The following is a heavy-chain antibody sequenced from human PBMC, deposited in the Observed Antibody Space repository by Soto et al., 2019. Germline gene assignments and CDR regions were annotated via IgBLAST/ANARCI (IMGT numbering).Heavy chain of an antibody. D-gene: IGHD5-18*01. CDR1: GYTFTSHV. V-gene: IGHV1-18*01. J-gene: IGHJ4*02. CDR2: ISAYNGNT. Sequence: QVQLVQSGAEVKKPGASVKVSCKASGYTFTSHVITWVRQAPGQGLEGMGWISAYNGNTNYTQNLQGRITMATDPSTSTAYMELRSLRSDATAVYYCASDLGGYNSSAAYWGQGALVTVAS. CDR3: ASDLGGYNSSAAY.